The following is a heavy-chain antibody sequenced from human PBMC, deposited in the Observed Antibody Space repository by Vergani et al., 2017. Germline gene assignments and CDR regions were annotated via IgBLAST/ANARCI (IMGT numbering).Heavy chain of an antibody. CDR1: GFTFSSYG. J-gene: IGHJ5*02. CDR3: ARDGSAADHWWFDP. V-gene: IGHV3-33*01. CDR2: IWYDGSNK. Sequence: QMQLVESGGGVVQPGRSLRLSCAASGFTFSSYGMHWVRQAPGKGLEWVAVIWYDGSNKYYADSVKGRFTISRDNSKNTLYLQMNSLRAEDTAVYYCARDGSAADHWWFDPWGQGTLVTVSS. D-gene: IGHD6-13*01.